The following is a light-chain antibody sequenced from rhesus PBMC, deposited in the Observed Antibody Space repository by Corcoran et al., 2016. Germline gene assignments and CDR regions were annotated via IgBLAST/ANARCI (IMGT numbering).Light chain of an antibody. CDR3: LQYSSSPRT. V-gene: IGKV1-22*01. Sequence: DIQMTQSPSSLSASVGDTVTITCRASQSISSWLAWYQQKPGKAPKLLIFKASNLQSGVPSRFSGNGSGTDFSLTINSLQPEDFATYYCLQYSSSPRTFGQGTKVEIK. J-gene: IGKJ1*01. CDR2: KAS. CDR1: QSISSW.